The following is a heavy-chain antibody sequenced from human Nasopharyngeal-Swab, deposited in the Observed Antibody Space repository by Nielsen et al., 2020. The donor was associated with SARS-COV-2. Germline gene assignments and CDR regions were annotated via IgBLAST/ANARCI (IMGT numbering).Heavy chain of an antibody. CDR1: GFTFSSKW. J-gene: IGHJ4*02. D-gene: IGHD3-10*01. CDR3: ARDDGSLGDY. V-gene: IGHV3-7*05. Sequence: GGSLRLSCAGSGFTFSSKWMNWARQAPGKGLEWVANISPDGGQKYYADSVKGRFTISRDNAKNSLYLQMDSLRAEDTAVYYCARDDGSLGDYWGQGTLVTVSS. CDR2: ISPDGGQK.